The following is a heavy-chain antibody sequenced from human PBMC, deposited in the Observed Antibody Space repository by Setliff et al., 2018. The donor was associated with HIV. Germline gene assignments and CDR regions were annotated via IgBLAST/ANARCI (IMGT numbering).Heavy chain of an antibody. J-gene: IGHJ4*02. CDR1: GFSLRNFW. CDR2: IKEDGTRT. D-gene: IGHD1-26*01. Sequence: LRLSCAASGFSLRNFWMAWVRQAPGKGLEWVASIKEDGTRTYYVDSVKGRFTICNDYAKNSVYLQMNSLRDEDTALYYCVRAGWELDFWGQGTPVTVSS. CDR3: VRAGWELDF. V-gene: IGHV3-7*03.